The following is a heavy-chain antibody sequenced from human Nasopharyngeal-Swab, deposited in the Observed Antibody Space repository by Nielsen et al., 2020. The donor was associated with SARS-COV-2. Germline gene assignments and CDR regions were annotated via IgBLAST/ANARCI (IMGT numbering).Heavy chain of an antibody. CDR3: ARDRGRGMTTVNNGYDS. J-gene: IGHJ4*02. CDR2: ISGDSSYI. Sequence: VRQAPGKGLEWVSSISGDSSYIYVADSVKGRFTISRDNARNSLHLEMNNLRVEDTAIYYCARDRGRGMTTVNNGYDSWGQGVLVTVSS. V-gene: IGHV3-21*01. D-gene: IGHD4-17*01.